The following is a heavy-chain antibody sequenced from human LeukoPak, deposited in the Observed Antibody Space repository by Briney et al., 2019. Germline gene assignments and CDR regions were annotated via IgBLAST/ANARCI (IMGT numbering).Heavy chain of an antibody. J-gene: IGHJ4*02. CDR1: GYPFTGYY. Sequence: ASVKVSCKASGYPFTGYYIHWVRQAPGQGLEWMGWINPNSGGTSYAQKFQGRVTMTSDTSITTAYMDLSRLTSDDTAVYYCAREISDYASAYWGQGTLVTVSS. CDR2: INPNSGGT. V-gene: IGHV1-2*02. CDR3: AREISDYASAY. D-gene: IGHD4-17*01.